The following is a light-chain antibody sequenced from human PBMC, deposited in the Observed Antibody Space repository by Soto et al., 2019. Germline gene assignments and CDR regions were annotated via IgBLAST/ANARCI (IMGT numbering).Light chain of an antibody. CDR1: QPIINY. V-gene: IGKV1-39*01. CDR2: AAS. CDR3: LQTYSVPLT. J-gene: IGKJ4*01. Sequence: DIQITQSPSSLSASVGDRVTITCRASQPIINYFNWYQHKPGKAPRLLMSAASYLESGVPSRFSGSASGTDFTLTINSLQPEDFATYYCLQTYSVPLTFGGGTKVEIK.